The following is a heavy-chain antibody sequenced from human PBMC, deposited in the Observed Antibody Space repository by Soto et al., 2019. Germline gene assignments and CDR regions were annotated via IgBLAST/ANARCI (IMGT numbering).Heavy chain of an antibody. Sequence: SVKVSCKASGGTFSSYAISWVRHAPGQGLEWMGGIIPIFGTANYAQKFQGRVTITTDKSTSTAYMELSSLRSEDTAVYYCAGDMRAYYYGSGSYYRGEFDPWGQGTLVTVSS. CDR1: GGTFSSYA. J-gene: IGHJ5*02. CDR2: IIPIFGTA. V-gene: IGHV1-69*05. CDR3: AGDMRAYYYGSGSYYRGEFDP. D-gene: IGHD3-10*01.